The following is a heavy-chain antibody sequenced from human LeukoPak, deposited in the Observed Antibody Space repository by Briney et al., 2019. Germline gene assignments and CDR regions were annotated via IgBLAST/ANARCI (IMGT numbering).Heavy chain of an antibody. D-gene: IGHD3-10*01. J-gene: IGHJ3*02. CDR3: ARDILPSGSRAFDI. Sequence: GGSLRGSCAASGFIFSDYGMHWVRQAPGKGLEWVAVIWNNGNNKYADSVRGRFTISRDDSKNTLYLQMDSLRAEDTAVYYCARDILPSGSRAFDIWGQGTMVTVSS. V-gene: IGHV3-33*01. CDR1: GFIFSDYG. CDR2: IWNNGNNK.